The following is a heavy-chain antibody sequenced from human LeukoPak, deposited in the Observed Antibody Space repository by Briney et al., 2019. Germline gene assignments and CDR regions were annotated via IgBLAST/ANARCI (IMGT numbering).Heavy chain of an antibody. D-gene: IGHD2-15*01. CDR2: IYSGGST. CDR3: AKDIEISY. CDR1: GFTVNSNY. V-gene: IGHV3-53*01. J-gene: IGHJ4*02. Sequence: GGSLRLSCAASGFTVNSNYMSWVRQAPGKGLEWVSVIYSGGSTYYADSVKGRFIISRDNSENTLYLQMNSLRAGDTAVYYCAKDIEISYWGQGTLVTVSS.